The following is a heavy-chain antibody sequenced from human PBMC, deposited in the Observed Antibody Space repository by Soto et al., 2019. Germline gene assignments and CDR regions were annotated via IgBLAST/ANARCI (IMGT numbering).Heavy chain of an antibody. J-gene: IGHJ3*02. V-gene: IGHV1-69*13. CDR3: ASGYRKSSPRYDSSGYGDAFDI. D-gene: IGHD3-22*01. CDR2: IIPIFGTA. Sequence: ASVKVSCKASGGTFSSYAISWVRQAPGQGLEWMGGIIPIFGTANYAQKFQGRVTITADESTSTAYMELSSLRSEDTAVYYCASGYRKSSPRYDSSGYGDAFDIWGQGTMVTVSS. CDR1: GGTFSSYA.